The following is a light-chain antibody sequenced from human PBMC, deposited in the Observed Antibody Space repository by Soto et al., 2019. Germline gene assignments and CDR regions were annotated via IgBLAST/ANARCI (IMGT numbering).Light chain of an antibody. V-gene: IGLV2-14*01. CDR3: SSYTTSSTHAV. Sequence: QSALTQPASVSGSPGQSITISCTGTSSDVGGYNYVSWYQQYPGKAPKLMIYDVSNRPSGVSYRFSGSKSGNTASLTISGLQAEDAADYYCSSYTTSSTHAVFGGGTKLTVL. CDR1: SSDVGGYNY. CDR2: DVS. J-gene: IGLJ3*02.